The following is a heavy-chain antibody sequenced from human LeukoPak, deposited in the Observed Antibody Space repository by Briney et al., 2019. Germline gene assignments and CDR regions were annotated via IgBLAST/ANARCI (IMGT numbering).Heavy chain of an antibody. V-gene: IGHV4-39*07. Sequence: PSETLSLTCTVSGGSISSSSYYWGWIRQPPGKGLEWIGSIYYSGSTYYNPSLKSRVTISVDTSKNQFSLKLSSVTAADTAVYYCARGYSGWHTEYFQHWGQGTLVTVSS. CDR2: IYYSGST. J-gene: IGHJ1*01. CDR3: ARGYSGWHTEYFQH. D-gene: IGHD6-19*01. CDR1: GGSISSSSYY.